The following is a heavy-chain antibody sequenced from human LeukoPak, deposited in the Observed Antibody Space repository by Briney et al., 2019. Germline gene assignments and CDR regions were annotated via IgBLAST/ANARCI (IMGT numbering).Heavy chain of an antibody. V-gene: IGHV3-74*01. CDR1: GFTFSSYW. CDR3: ARGHSSGWYYFDY. J-gene: IGHJ4*02. CDR2: INSDVSST. D-gene: IGHD6-19*01. Sequence: GGSLRLSCAASGFTFSSYWMHWVRQAPGKGLVWVSRINSDVSSTSYADSVKGRFTISRDNAKNTLYLQMNSLRAEDTAVYYCARGHSSGWYYFDYWGQGTLVTVSS.